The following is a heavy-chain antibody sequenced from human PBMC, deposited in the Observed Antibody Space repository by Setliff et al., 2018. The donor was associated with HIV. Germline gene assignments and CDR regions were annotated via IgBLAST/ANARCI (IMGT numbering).Heavy chain of an antibody. CDR2: LASYNDDA. J-gene: IGHJ1*01. CDR3: ATDPGYSSTWYSESFQH. Sequence: ASVKVSCKASGYTFTNYGITWVRQAPGHGLEWMGWLASYNDDANYAQNLQGRVTMTTDTAYMELSSLRSDDTAMYYCATDPGYSSTWYSESFQHWGQGTVVTVSS. V-gene: IGHV1-18*01. D-gene: IGHD6-13*01. CDR1: GYTFTNYG.